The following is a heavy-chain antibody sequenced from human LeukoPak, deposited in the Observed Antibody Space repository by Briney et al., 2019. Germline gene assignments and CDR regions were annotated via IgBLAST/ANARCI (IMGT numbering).Heavy chain of an antibody. V-gene: IGHV4-61*05. CDR1: GGSISSSSYY. J-gene: IGHJ4*02. D-gene: IGHD6-19*01. CDR3: ARFSSSGLIDY. Sequence: SETLSLTCTVSGGSISSSSYYWGWIRQPPGKGLEWIGYIYYSGSTNYNPSLKSRVTISVDTSKNQFSLKLSSVTAADTAVYYCARFSSSGLIDYWGQGTLVTVSS. CDR2: IYYSGST.